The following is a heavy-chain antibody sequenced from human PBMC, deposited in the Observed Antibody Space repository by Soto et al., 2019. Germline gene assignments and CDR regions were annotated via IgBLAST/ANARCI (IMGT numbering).Heavy chain of an antibody. CDR2: ISYDGSNK. Sequence: GGSLRLSCAASGFTFSSYGMPWVRQAPGKGLEWVAVISYDGSNKYYADSVKGRFTISRDNSKNTLYLQMNSLRAEDTAVYYCAKDDAFDIWGQGTMVTVSS. CDR3: AKDDAFDI. CDR1: GFTFSSYG. J-gene: IGHJ3*02. V-gene: IGHV3-30*18.